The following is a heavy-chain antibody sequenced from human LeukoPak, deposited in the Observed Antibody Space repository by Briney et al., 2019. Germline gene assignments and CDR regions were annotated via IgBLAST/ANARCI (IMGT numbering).Heavy chain of an antibody. J-gene: IGHJ4*02. V-gene: IGHV3-30-3*01. CDR3: ARDLSSTSTFDY. CDR2: ISYDGSNK. CDR1: GFTFSSYA. Sequence: PGGSLRLSCAASGFTFSSYAMHWVRQAPGKGLEWVAVISYDGSNKHYADSVKGRFTISRDNSKNTLYLQMNSLRAEDTAVYYCARDLSSTSTFDYWGQGTLVTVSS. D-gene: IGHD2-2*01.